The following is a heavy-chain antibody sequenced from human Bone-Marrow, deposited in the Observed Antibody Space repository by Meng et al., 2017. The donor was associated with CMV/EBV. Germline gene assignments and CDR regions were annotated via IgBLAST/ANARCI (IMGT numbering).Heavy chain of an antibody. CDR1: GGSNMRFF. V-gene: IGHV4-59*01. J-gene: IGHJ5*02. D-gene: IGHD3-10*01. Sequence: TLSLTGTASGGSNMRFFWTWIRQPPGKGLEWIGYILCSGSTNYNPSLKSRVTMSADTSKNQVSLKLSSVTAADTAVYYCATGLYNDPWGQGILVTVSS. CDR2: ILCSGST. CDR3: ATGLYNDP.